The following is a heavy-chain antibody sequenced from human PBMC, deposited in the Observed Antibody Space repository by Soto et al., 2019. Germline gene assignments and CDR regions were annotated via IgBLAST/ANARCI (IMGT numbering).Heavy chain of an antibody. J-gene: IGHJ6*02. V-gene: IGHV3-48*02. CDR1: GFTFSNYN. CDR3: ARDCGKGYGMDV. CDR2: IGGRSSSI. Sequence: GGSLRLSCAASGFTFSNYNMNWVRQAPGKGLEWVSYIGGRSSSICYGDCVKGRFSISRDNAKNSLYLQMNSLRDEDTAVYYCARDCGKGYGMDVWGQGTTVTVSS.